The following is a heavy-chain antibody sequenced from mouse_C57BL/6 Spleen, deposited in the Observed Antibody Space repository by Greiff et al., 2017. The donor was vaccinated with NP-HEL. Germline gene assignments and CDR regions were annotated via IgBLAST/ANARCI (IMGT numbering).Heavy chain of an antibody. J-gene: IGHJ1*03. D-gene: IGHD1-1*01. CDR1: GYAFSSYW. CDR2: IYPGDGAT. CDR3: ARSVITTVAPWYFDV. V-gene: IGHV1-80*01. Sequence: VQLQQSGAELVKPGASVKISCKASGYAFSSYWMNWVKQRPGKGLEWIGQIYPGDGATNYNGKFKGKATLTADKSSSTAYMQLSSLTSEDSAVYFCARSVITTVAPWYFDVWGTGTTVTVSS.